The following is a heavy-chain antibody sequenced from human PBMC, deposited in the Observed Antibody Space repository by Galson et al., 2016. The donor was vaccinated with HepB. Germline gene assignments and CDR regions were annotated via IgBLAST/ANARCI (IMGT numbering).Heavy chain of an antibody. Sequence: SLRLSCAVSGFMFSDYSMSWVRQAPGKGLEWVANINQDGSEESYVDSVKGRFTISRDNAKNSLYLEMNSLRDGDTAMYYCARDVDVATYDIWGQGTMVTVSS. D-gene: IGHD3-9*01. CDR3: ARDVDVATYDI. CDR2: INQDGSEE. V-gene: IGHV3-7*03. J-gene: IGHJ3*02. CDR1: GFMFSDYS.